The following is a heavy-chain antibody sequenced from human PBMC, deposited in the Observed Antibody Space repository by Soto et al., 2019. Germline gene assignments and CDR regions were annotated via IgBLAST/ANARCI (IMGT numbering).Heavy chain of an antibody. CDR2: ISAYNGNT. J-gene: IGHJ4*02. D-gene: IGHD3-22*01. V-gene: IGHV1-18*01. CDR1: GYTFTSYG. CDR3: ARDATTDYYDSSGYPNPFDY. Sequence: QVQLVQSGAEVKKPGASVKVSCKASGYTFTSYGISWVRQAPGQGLEWMGWISAYNGNTNYAQKLQGRITMTPDTSTSTAYMELRSLRSDDTAVYYCARDATTDYYDSSGYPNPFDYWGQGTLVTVSS.